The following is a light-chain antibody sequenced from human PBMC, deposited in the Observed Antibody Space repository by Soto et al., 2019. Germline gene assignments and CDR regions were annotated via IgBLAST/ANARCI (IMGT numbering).Light chain of an antibody. CDR3: AAYTGNWNGPV. CDR1: SSTFANNY. J-gene: IGLJ2*01. CDR2: RSD. Sequence: QSALTQPPSVSGTPGQRVSISCSGDSSTFANNYVHWYQQVPGAAPKLLIYRSDQRPSGVPERFSGSKSSTSASLTISGLRPEYEAQYYCAAYTGNWNGPVFGGGTKLTVL. V-gene: IGLV1-47*01.